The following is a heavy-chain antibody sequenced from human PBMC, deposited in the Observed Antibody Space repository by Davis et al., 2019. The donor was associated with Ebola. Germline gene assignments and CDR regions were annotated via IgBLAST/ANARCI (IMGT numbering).Heavy chain of an antibody. CDR2: IQYDGSNV. J-gene: IGHJ4*02. V-gene: IGHV3-30*02. Sequence: PGGSLRLSCAASGFRFSGYGIHWVRQAPGKGLEWLSFIQYDGSNVRYGDSAKNRFTISRDNSKNTLYLLMDSLRVEDTAVYYCAKDGANWAFDYWGQGTLVTVSS. D-gene: IGHD7-27*01. CDR3: AKDGANWAFDY. CDR1: GFRFSGYG.